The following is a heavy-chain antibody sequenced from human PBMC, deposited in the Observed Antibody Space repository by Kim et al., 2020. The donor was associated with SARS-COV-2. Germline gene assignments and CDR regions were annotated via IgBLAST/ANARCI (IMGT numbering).Heavy chain of an antibody. CDR2: INHSGST. CDR3: ARDTSDFWSGYCLFDH. V-gene: IGHV4-34*01. Sequence: SETLSLTCAVYGGSFSGYYWSWIRQPPGKGLEWIGEINHSGSTNYNPSLKSRVTISVDTSKNQFSLKLSSVTAADTAVYYCARDTSDFWSGYCLFDHWGQGTLVTVSS. J-gene: IGHJ4*02. CDR1: GGSFSGYY. D-gene: IGHD3-3*01.